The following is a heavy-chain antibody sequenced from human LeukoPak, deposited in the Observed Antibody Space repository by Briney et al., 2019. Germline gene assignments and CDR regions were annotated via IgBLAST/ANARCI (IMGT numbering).Heavy chain of an antibody. J-gene: IGHJ5*02. Sequence: SETLSLTCTVSGGSISSYYWSWIRQPPGKGLEWIGYIYYSGSTNYNPSLKSRVTISVDTSKNQFSLKLSSVTAADTAVYYCATDLGENWFDPWGQGTLVTVSS. CDR1: GGSISSYY. CDR3: ATDLGENWFDP. CDR2: IYYSGST. V-gene: IGHV4-59*01. D-gene: IGHD3-10*01.